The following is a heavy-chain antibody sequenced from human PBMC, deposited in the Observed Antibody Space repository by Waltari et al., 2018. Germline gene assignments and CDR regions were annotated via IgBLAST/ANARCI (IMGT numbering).Heavy chain of an antibody. CDR2: ISWKSGSI. CDR1: GFTFDDYA. D-gene: IGHD4-17*01. J-gene: IGHJ2*01. CDR3: ASGGRGKGGHDYGDPNGYFDL. Sequence: EVQLVESGGGLVQPGRSLRLSCAASGFTFDDYAMHWVRQAPGTGLEWVSGISWKSGSIGYADSVKGRFTISRDNAKNSLYLQMNSLRAEDMALYYCASGGRGKGGHDYGDPNGYFDLWGRGTLVTVSS. V-gene: IGHV3-9*03.